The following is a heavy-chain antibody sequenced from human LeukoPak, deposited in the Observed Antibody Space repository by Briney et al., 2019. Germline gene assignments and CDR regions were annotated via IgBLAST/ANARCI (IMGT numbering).Heavy chain of an antibody. CDR3: ARETSGTGEYYFDY. V-gene: IGHV3-30*02. Sequence: GGSLRLSCAASGFTFSSYGMHWVRQAPGKGLEWVAFIRYDGSNKYYADSVKGRFTISRDNSKNTLYLQMKSLRTEDTAVYYCARETSGTGEYYFDYWGQGTLVTVSS. D-gene: IGHD1-1*01. J-gene: IGHJ4*02. CDR2: IRYDGSNK. CDR1: GFTFSSYG.